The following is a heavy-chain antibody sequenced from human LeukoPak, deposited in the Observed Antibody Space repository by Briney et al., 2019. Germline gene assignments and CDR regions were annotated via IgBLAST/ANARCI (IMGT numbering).Heavy chain of an antibody. CDR1: GFTFSSYG. CDR2: ISYDGSNK. V-gene: IGHV3-30*03. D-gene: IGHD3-10*01. CDR3: ARVMVRGVIHN. Sequence: GGSLRLSCAASGFTFSSYGMHWVRQAPGKGLEWVAVISYDGSNKYYADSVKGRFTISRDNSKNTLYLQMNSLRAEDTAVYYCARVMVRGVIHNWGQGTLVTVSS. J-gene: IGHJ4*02.